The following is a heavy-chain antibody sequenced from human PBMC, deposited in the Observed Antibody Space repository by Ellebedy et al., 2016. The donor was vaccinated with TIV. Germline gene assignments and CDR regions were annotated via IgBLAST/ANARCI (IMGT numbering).Heavy chain of an antibody. Sequence: SGPTLVKPTQTLTLACTFSGFSLSTSGVGVGWIRQPPGKALEWLALIYWNDDKRYSPSLKSRLTITKDTSKNQVVLTMTNMDLVDTATYYCARSPYGSPSDWFDPWGQGTLVTVSS. J-gene: IGHJ5*02. D-gene: IGHD3-10*01. CDR1: GFSLSTSGVG. CDR3: ARSPYGSPSDWFDP. V-gene: IGHV2-5*01. CDR2: IYWNDDK.